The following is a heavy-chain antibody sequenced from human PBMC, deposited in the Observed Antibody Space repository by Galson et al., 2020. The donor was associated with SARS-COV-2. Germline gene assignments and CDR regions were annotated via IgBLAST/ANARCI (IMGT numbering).Heavy chain of an antibody. CDR1: GFTFSRYA. CDR2: ISGGGGST. CDR3: AKDRGNDYGDQLDF. J-gene: IGHJ4*02. V-gene: IGHV3-23*01. D-gene: IGHD4-17*01. Sequence: GGSLRLSCAASGFTFSRYAMDWVRKAPGKGLEWVSGISGGGGSTYYADSVKGRFTISRDISQNTVYLQMSSLRAEDTAVYYCAKDRGNDYGDQLDFWGQGTQVTVSA.